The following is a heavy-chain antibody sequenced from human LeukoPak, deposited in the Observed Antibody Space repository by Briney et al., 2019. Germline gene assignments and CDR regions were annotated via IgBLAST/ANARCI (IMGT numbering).Heavy chain of an antibody. CDR1: GFTFSNAW. J-gene: IGHJ4*02. V-gene: IGHV3-15*01. CDR2: IKSKTDGGTT. Sequence: GGSLTLSCAASGFTFSNAWMSWVRQAPGKGLEWVGRIKSKTDGGTTDYAAPVKGRFTISRDDSKNTLYLQMNSLKTEDTAVYYCTTGGVTAAENFDYWGQGTLVTVSS. CDR3: TTGGVTAAENFDY. D-gene: IGHD6-13*01.